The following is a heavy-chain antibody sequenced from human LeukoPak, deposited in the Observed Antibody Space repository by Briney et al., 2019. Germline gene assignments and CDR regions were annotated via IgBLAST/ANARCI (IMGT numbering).Heavy chain of an antibody. Sequence: SETLSLTCTVSGGSISSSSYYWSWIRQPPGKGLEWIGEINHSGSTNYNPSLKSRVTISVDTSKNQFSLKLSSVTAADTAVYYCARGRYRGWFDPWGQGTLVTVSS. CDR2: INHSGST. D-gene: IGHD1-1*01. J-gene: IGHJ5*02. V-gene: IGHV4-39*07. CDR3: ARGRYRGWFDP. CDR1: GGSISSSSYY.